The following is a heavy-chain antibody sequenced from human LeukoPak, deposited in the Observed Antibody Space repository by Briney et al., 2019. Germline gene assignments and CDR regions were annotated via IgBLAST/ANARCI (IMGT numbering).Heavy chain of an antibody. Sequence: SQTLSLTCTVSGGSISSGNYYWSWIRQHPGKGLEWIGYIYYSGSTYYNPSLKSRVTISVDTSKNQFSLKLSSVTAADTAVYYCARSRAGTGYFDYWGQGTLVTVSS. CDR2: IYYSGST. D-gene: IGHD6-13*01. CDR1: GGSISSGNYY. CDR3: ARSRAGTGYFDY. J-gene: IGHJ4*02. V-gene: IGHV4-31*03.